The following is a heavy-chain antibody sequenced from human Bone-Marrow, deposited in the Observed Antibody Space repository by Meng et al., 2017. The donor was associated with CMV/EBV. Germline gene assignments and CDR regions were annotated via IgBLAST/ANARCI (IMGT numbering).Heavy chain of an antibody. CDR3: ARSVLRCSSTSCYTSNWFDP. CDR2: INPNSGGT. Sequence: ASVKVSCKASGYTFTGYYMHWVRQAPGQGLEWMGWINPNSGGTNYAQKFQGRVTMTRDTSISTAYMELSRLRSDDTAVYYCARSVLRCSSTSCYTSNWFDPWGQGTRVTVSS. V-gene: IGHV1-2*02. D-gene: IGHD2-2*02. CDR1: GYTFTGYY. J-gene: IGHJ5*02.